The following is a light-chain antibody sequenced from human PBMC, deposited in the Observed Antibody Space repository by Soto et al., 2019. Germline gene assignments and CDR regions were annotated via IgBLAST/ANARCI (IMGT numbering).Light chain of an antibody. V-gene: IGKV3D-20*02. J-gene: IGKJ5*01. CDR2: GAS. CDR1: QSVSSSH. CDR3: QQRSSWPPFT. Sequence: EIVLTQSPGTLSLSPGERATLSCRASQSVSSSHLAWYQQKPGLAPRLLIYGASSRATGIPDRFGGSGSGTDFTLTISSLEPEDFAVYYCQQRSSWPPFTFGQGTRLEIK.